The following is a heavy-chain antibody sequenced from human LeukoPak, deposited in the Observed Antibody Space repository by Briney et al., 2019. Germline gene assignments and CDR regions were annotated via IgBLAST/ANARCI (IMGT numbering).Heavy chain of an antibody. V-gene: IGHV1-18*01. Sequence: ASVKVSCKASGYNFILHGISWVRLAPGQGLEWMGWISTYNGNTNYAQKLQGRVTMTTDTSTSTAYMELRSLRSDDTAVYYCARENDSSGYYYSHYYYYYMDVWGKGTTVTVSS. CDR1: GYNFILHG. CDR2: ISTYNGNT. J-gene: IGHJ6*03. CDR3: ARENDSSGYYYSHYYYYYMDV. D-gene: IGHD3-22*01.